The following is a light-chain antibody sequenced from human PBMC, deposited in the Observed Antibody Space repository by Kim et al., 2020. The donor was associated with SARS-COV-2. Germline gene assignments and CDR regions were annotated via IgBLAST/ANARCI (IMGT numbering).Light chain of an antibody. J-gene: IGKJ2*01. Sequence: EIVLTQSPGTLSLSPGERATLSCRASQSVSSSYLAWYQQRPGQAPRLLIYGASSRATGIPDRCSGSGSGTDFTLTISRLGTEDFAVYYCQQYGSSPAFGQETKLE. CDR1: QSVSSSY. CDR2: GAS. V-gene: IGKV3-20*01. CDR3: QQYGSSPA.